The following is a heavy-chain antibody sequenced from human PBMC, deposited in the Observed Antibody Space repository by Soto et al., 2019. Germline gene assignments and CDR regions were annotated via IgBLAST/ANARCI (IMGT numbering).Heavy chain of an antibody. CDR1: GYTFTSYD. V-gene: IGHV1-8*01. J-gene: IGHJ6*02. CDR3: ARLVVVPAAIHYYYYYGMDG. CDR2: MNPNSGNT. Sequence: ASVKVSCKASGYTFTSYDINWVRQATGQGLEWMGWMNPNSGNTGYAQKFQGRVTMTRNTSISTAYMELSSLRSEDTAVYYCARLVVVPAAIHYYYYYGMDGWGQGTTVTVSS. D-gene: IGHD2-2*02.